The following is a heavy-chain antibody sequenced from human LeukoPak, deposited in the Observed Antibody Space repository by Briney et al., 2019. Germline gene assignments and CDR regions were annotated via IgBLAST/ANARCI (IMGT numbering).Heavy chain of an antibody. J-gene: IGHJ4*02. CDR2: ISENGANP. CDR1: GFTFKNYA. Sequence: GGSLRLSCAASGFTFKNYAMNWVRQTPGKGLEWVSSISENGANPHYADSVKGRFTIFRDDSHNTLYLQMNSLKAEDTAVYYCASKGSSSSFDYWGQGTLVTVSS. V-gene: IGHV3-23*01. CDR3: ASKGSSSSFDY. D-gene: IGHD6-6*01.